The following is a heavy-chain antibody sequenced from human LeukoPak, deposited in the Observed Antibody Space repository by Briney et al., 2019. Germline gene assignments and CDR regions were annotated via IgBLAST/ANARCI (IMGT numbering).Heavy chain of an antibody. V-gene: IGHV4-34*01. CDR1: SGSFSGYY. CDR2: INHSGST. J-gene: IGHJ5*02. CDR3: ATKVAVVVAATPDPWFDP. Sequence: SETLSLTCAVYSGSFSGYYWSWIRQPPGKGLEWIGEINHSGSTNYNLSLKSRVTISVDTSKNQSSLKLSSVTAADTAVYYCATKVAVVVAATPDPWFDPWGQGTLVTVSS. D-gene: IGHD2-15*01.